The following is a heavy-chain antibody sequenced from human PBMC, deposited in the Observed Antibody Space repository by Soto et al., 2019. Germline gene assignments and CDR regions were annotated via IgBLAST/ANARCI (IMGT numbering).Heavy chain of an antibody. CDR1: GFTLNTYS. D-gene: IGHD5-18*01. Sequence: GGSLRVSGAAFGFTLNTYSFFWIRQAPPKALEWVAVFWYDGTNKGYADSVKGRFTISRDNSRNTLYLQMNTLRAEDTAVYYCARLYPLWSPYFYYNMDVWGQGTTVTVSS. CDR3: ARLYPLWSPYFYYNMDV. J-gene: IGHJ6*02. CDR2: FWYDGTNK. V-gene: IGHV3-33*07.